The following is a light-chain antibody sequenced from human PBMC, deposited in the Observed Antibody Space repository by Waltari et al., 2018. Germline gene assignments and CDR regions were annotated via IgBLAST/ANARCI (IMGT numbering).Light chain of an antibody. V-gene: IGKV4-1*01. J-gene: IGKJ4*01. CDR3: QQYFGTPRT. Sequence: DIVMTQSPDTLAVSLGERDPNTCTSTPSIFYSSNNKNYLTWYQHKPGQPPKLLIYWASTRESGVPDRFSGGGSGTDFTLTISSLQAEDVAIYYCQQYFGTPRTFGGGTRVEIK. CDR1: PSIFYSSNNKNY. CDR2: WAS.